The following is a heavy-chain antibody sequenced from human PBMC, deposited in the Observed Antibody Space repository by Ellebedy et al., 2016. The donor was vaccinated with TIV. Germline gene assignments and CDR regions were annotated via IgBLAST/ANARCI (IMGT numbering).Heavy chain of an antibody. D-gene: IGHD4-17*01. CDR2: INPNSGGT. CDR3: ARSKTTVTTRYYGMDV. J-gene: IGHJ6*02. CDR1: GYTFTGYY. Sequence: AASVKVSCKASGYTFTGYYMHWVRQAPGQGLEWMGWINPNSGGTNYAQKFQGRVTMTRDTSISTAYMELSRLRSDDTAVYYCARSKTTVTTRYYGMDVWGQGTTVTVSS. V-gene: IGHV1-2*02.